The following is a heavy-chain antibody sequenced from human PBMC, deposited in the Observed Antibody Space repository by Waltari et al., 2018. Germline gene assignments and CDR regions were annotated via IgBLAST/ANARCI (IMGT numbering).Heavy chain of an antibody. J-gene: IGHJ4*02. CDR1: GYTFTDYY. CDR2: ISPNSGDT. Sequence: QVQLVQSGAEVRKPGASMRVSCKASGYTFTDYYIHWLRQAPGQGLEWMGWISPNSGDTVYAQKFQDRVTLTRDTSINSAYMELDRLRSDDTAIYYCARDLKGGMATLGEGYWGQGTQVTVSS. V-gene: IGHV1-2*02. CDR3: ARDLKGGMATLGEGY. D-gene: IGHD1-1*01.